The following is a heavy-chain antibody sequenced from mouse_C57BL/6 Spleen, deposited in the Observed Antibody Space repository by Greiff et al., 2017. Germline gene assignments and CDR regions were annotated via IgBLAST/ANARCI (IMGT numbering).Heavy chain of an antibody. J-gene: IGHJ1*03. CDR3: AREVYDYDPYWYFDV. CDR1: GYTFTDYN. D-gene: IGHD2-4*01. V-gene: IGHV1-18*01. CDR2: INPNNGGT. Sequence: EVQLQQSGPELVKPGASVKIPCKASGYTFTDYNMDWVKQSHGKSLEWIGDINPNNGGTIYNQKFKGKATLTVDTSSSTAYMELRSLTSEDTAVYYCAREVYDYDPYWYFDVWGTGTTVTVSS.